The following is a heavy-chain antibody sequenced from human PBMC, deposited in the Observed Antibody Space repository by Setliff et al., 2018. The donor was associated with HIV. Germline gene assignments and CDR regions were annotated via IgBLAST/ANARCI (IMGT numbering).Heavy chain of an antibody. CDR2: IHFTGSS. V-gene: IGHV4-59*08. J-gene: IGHJ6*02. CDR1: GFTRRSYW. CDR3: ARIPQLLDYAMDV. Sequence: PGGSLRLSCAASGFTRRSYWLSWVRQAPGKGLEWIGFIHFTGSSNYNPSLKSRVTISVDTSKNQFSLNVTSVTAADTAVYYCARIPQLLDYAMDVWGQGTTVTVSS. D-gene: IGHD2-2*01.